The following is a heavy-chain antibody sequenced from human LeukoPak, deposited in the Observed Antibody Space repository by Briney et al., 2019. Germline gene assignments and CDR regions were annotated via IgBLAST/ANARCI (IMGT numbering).Heavy chain of an antibody. CDR1: GFTFSSYA. CDR3: ARGRRGAGTGY. D-gene: IGHD6-19*01. V-gene: IGHV3-30*04. CDR2: ISYDGSNK. Sequence: PGGSLRLSCAASGFTFSSYAMHWVRQAPGRGLEWVAVISYDGSNKYYADSVKGRFTISRDNSKNTLYLQMNSLRAEDTAVYYCARGRRGAGTGYWGQGALVTVSS. J-gene: IGHJ4*02.